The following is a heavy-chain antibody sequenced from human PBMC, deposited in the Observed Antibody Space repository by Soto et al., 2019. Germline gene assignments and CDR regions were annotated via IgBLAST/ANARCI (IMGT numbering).Heavy chain of an antibody. V-gene: IGHV2-5*01. CDR2: IFCNDDK. Sequence: QITVKESGPTLVTPTQTLTLTCTFSGFSFSTSGAGVGWIRQPPGKALEWLALIFCNDDKRYTPSLNSRLTITEDTSKYQVVLTMSNLDPVDTATYFCAHRRGASTTGGAFDIWGLGTKVTVSS. D-gene: IGHD1-1*01. CDR3: AHRRGASTTGGAFDI. CDR1: GFSFSTSGAG. J-gene: IGHJ3*02.